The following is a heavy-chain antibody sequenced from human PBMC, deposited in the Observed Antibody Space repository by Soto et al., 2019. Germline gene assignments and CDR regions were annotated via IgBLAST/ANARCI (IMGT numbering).Heavy chain of an antibody. CDR1: GGTFNNNG. CDR2: LIPIFGTA. V-gene: IGHV1-69*01. J-gene: IGHJ5*02. D-gene: IGHD2-15*01. CDR3: AIDRMHLDRRSYSGSRGFDP. Sequence: QVQLMQSGAEEKKPESSVKVSCKAAGGTFNNNGVTWVRQAPGQGLEWMGGLIPIFGTASYARTFQGRFRNVADASTSTAYMDLTSLRSEDTAADDCAIDRMHLDRRSYSGSRGFDPWGQGTLVTVSS.